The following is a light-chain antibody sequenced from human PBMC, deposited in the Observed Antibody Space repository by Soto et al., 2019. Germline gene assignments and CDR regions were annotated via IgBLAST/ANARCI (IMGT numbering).Light chain of an antibody. J-gene: IGKJ1*01. CDR3: HQYDSDRT. CDR1: QSISSW. Sequence: DIQMTQSPSTLSASVGDRVTITCRASQSISSWLAWYQQKPGKAPKLLIYKASSLESGVPSRFRGRGSGTNFTLAISSLQPDDFATYYCHQYDSDRTFGQGTKVDIK. CDR2: KAS. V-gene: IGKV1-5*03.